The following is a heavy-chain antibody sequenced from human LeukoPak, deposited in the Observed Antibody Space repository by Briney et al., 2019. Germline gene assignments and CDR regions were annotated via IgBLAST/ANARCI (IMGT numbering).Heavy chain of an antibody. Sequence: GGSLRLSRAASGFTFSYYSMNWVRQAPGRGLEWVSSISSTSSYIYYADSVKGRFSISRDNAKKSLYLEMNGLGAEDTAVYYCARVTAVAGTSVGVDAWGQGILVTVS. CDR2: ISSTSSYI. J-gene: IGHJ4*02. D-gene: IGHD6-19*01. CDR3: ARVTAVAGTSVGVDA. CDR1: GFTFSYYS. V-gene: IGHV3-21*01.